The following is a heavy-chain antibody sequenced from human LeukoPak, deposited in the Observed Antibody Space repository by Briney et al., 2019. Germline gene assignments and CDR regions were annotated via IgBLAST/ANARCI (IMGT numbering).Heavy chain of an antibody. D-gene: IGHD4/OR15-4a*01. CDR3: APIGAGY. CDR1: GFTFTDAW. CDR2: IRSDGSST. Sequence: GESLRLSCAASGFTFTDAWMSWVRQAPGKGLVWVSLIRSDGSSTTYADSVKGRFTISRDSAKNTLYLQMNSLRVEDTAVYYCAPIGAGYWGQGTLVTVSS. J-gene: IGHJ4*02. V-gene: IGHV3-74*03.